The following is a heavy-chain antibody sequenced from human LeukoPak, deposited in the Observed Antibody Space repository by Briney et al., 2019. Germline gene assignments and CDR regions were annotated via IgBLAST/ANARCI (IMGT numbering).Heavy chain of an antibody. Sequence: SVKVSCKTSGGTFNTYGISCVRQAPGQGLEWMGRIIPILDIVNYAQKLQGRVTITADKSTTTVYLMLNSLGSEDTAVYYCARGRSSFDVWGRGTLVTVSS. V-gene: IGHV1-69*04. CDR3: ARGRSSFDV. CDR1: GGTFNTYG. CDR2: IIPILDIV. J-gene: IGHJ2*01.